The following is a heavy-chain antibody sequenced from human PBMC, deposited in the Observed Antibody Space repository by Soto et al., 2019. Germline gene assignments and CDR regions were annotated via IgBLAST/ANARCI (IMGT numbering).Heavy chain of an antibody. J-gene: IGHJ5*02. CDR1: GGSISSSSYY. CDR2: IYYSGST. V-gene: IGHV4-39*01. Sequence: QLQLQESGPGLVKPSETLSLTCTVSGGSISSSSYYWGWIRQPPGKGLEWIGSIYYSGSTYYNPSLKSRVTISVDTSKNQFSLKLSSVTAADTAVYYCARHVGYSSSWAWFDPWGQGTLVTVSS. D-gene: IGHD6-13*01. CDR3: ARHVGYSSSWAWFDP.